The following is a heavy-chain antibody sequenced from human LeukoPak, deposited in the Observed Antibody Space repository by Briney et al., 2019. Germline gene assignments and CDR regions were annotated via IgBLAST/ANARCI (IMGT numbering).Heavy chain of an antibody. CDR2: IYTSGST. CDR1: GGSISSYY. CDR3: ARDSQYYYDNSGANRFDP. V-gene: IGHV4-4*07. J-gene: IGHJ5*02. D-gene: IGHD3-22*01. Sequence: PSETLSLSCTVSGGSISSYYWSWIRQPAGKGLEWIGRIYTSGSTNYNPSLKSRVTMSVDTSNNQFSLKPSSVTAADTAVYYCARDSQYYYDNSGANRFDPCGQETLVTVSS.